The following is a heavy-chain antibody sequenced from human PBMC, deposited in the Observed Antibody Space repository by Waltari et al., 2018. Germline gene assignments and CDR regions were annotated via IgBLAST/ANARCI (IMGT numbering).Heavy chain of an antibody. V-gene: IGHV4-38-2*01. CDR1: GYSISSGYY. CDR2: IYHSGST. Sequence: QVQLQESGPGLVTPSETLSLTCAVSGYSISSGYYWGWIRQPPGKGLEWIGSIYHSGSTYYNPSLKSRVTISVDTSKNQFSLKLSSVTAADTAVYYCASLIGFPYYFDYWGQGTLVTVSS. D-gene: IGHD3-9*01. CDR3: ASLIGFPYYFDY. J-gene: IGHJ4*02.